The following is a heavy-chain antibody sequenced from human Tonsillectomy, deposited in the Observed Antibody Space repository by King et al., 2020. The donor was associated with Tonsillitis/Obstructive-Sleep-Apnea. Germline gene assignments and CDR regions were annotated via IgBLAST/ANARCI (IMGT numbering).Heavy chain of an antibody. CDR3: AKDSRVLLSVGEVYGMDV. J-gene: IGHJ6*02. D-gene: IGHD3-10*01. V-gene: IGHV3-30*18. CDR1: GFTFSSYG. Sequence: VQLVESGGGVVQPGRSLRLSCAASGFTFSSYGMHWVRQAPGKGLEWVAVISYDGSNKYYADSVKGRFTISRDNSKNTLYVQMNSLRAEDTAVYYCAKDSRVLLSVGEVYGMDVWGQGTTVTVSS. CDR2: ISYDGSNK.